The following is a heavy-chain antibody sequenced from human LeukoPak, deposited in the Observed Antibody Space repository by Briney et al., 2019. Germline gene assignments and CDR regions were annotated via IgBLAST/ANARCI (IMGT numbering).Heavy chain of an antibody. D-gene: IGHD2-2*02. Sequence: SGPTLVKPTQTLTLTCTFSGFSLTTSGVGVGWIRQPPGKALEWLALIYWDDDKRYNPSLKSRLTITKDTSKNQVVLTMTNMDPVDTATYYCAHRDLYCSSASCYSADAFDLWGQGTMVTVSS. J-gene: IGHJ3*01. CDR1: GFSLTTSGVG. CDR3: AHRDLYCSSASCYSADAFDL. CDR2: IYWDDDK. V-gene: IGHV2-5*02.